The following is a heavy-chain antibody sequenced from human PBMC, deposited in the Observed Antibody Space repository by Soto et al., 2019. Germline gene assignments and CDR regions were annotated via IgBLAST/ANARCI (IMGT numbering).Heavy chain of an antibody. CDR3: ARNMDYYYGPGSGNGHGV. CDR1: GYTFTAYY. J-gene: IGHJ6*02. Sequence: QVQLVQSGAEVKEPGDSVRVSCEASGYTFTAYYIHWVRQVPGQGLEWMGWINPKFGDTTYAQDFQVRVTMTRDMSISTAYMELSRLTSDDTAIYYCARNMDYYYGPGSGNGHGVWGQGTTVTVFS. CDR2: INPKFGDT. V-gene: IGHV1-2*02. D-gene: IGHD3-10*01.